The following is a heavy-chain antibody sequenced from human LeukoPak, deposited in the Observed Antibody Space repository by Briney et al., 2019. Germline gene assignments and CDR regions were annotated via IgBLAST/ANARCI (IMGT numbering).Heavy chain of an antibody. J-gene: IGHJ4*02. D-gene: IGHD6-19*01. CDR3: ARDGIAVAGTGSDY. Sequence: ASVKVSCKASGYTFTGHYLHWVRQAPGQGLEWMGWINPNSGGTNYTQKFQGRVTMTRDTSISTAYMELRRLRSDDTAVYYCARDGIAVAGTGSDYWGQGTLVTVSS. CDR2: INPNSGGT. V-gene: IGHV1-2*02. CDR1: GYTFTGHY.